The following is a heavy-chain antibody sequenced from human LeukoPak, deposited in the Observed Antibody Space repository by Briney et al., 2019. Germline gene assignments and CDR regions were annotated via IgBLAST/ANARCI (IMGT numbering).Heavy chain of an antibody. D-gene: IGHD6-19*01. CDR1: GFTVSSNY. Sequence: GGSLRLSCAASGFTVSSNYMSWVRQAPGNGLEWVSVIYSGGSTYYADSVKGRFTISRDNSKNTLYLQMNSLRAEDTAVYYCARALLYSSGCAFDYWGQGTLVTVSS. CDR3: ARALLYSSGCAFDY. V-gene: IGHV3-66*01. CDR2: IYSGGST. J-gene: IGHJ4*02.